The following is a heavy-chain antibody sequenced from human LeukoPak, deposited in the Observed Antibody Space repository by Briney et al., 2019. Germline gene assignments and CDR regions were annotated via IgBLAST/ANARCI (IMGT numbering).Heavy chain of an antibody. V-gene: IGHV3-23*01. Sequence: GGSLRLSCAASGFTVSSNYMSWVRQAPGKGLEWVSAISGSGGSTYYADSVKGRFTISRDNSKSTLYLQMNSLRAEDTAVYYCAKDRGMVRGDKYFDYWGQGTLVTVSS. J-gene: IGHJ4*02. CDR2: ISGSGGST. CDR1: GFTVSSNY. CDR3: AKDRGMVRGDKYFDY. D-gene: IGHD3-10*01.